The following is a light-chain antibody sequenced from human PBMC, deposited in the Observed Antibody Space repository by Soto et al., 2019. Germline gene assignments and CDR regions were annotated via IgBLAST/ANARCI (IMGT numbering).Light chain of an antibody. CDR3: TSCTSRSTRV. CDR2: EVS. J-gene: IGLJ1*01. CDR1: SSDVGGYNY. V-gene: IGLV2-14*01. Sequence: QSALAQPASVSGSPGQSITISCTGTSSDVGGYNYVSWYQQHPGKAPKLMIYEVSNRPSGISNRFSGSKSGNTASLTISGLQAEDEADYYCTSCTSRSTRVFGTGTKVTVL.